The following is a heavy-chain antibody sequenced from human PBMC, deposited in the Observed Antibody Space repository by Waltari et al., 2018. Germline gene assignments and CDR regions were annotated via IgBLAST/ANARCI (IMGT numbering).Heavy chain of an antibody. Sequence: EVQLLVSGGGLVQPGGSLRLSCAASGFTFSSYSMSWVRQAPGKGLEWVSAIRGSGGSTYYADSVKGRFTISRDNSKNTLYLQMNSLRAEDTAVYYCAKDLKGYGSGGSCLDAFDIWGQGTMVTVSS. CDR3: AKDLKGYGSGGSCLDAFDI. J-gene: IGHJ3*02. V-gene: IGHV3-23*01. D-gene: IGHD2-15*01. CDR2: IRGSGGST. CDR1: GFTFSSYS.